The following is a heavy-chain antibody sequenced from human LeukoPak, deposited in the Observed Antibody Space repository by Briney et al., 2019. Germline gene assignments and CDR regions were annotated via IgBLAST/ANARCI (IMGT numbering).Heavy chain of an antibody. V-gene: IGHV4-30-2*01. CDR1: GGSISSGGYS. CDR3: ARGVAWGAYCSSTSCYRAAPSTSSAYYYGMDV. Sequence: PSETLSLTCAVSGGSISSGGYSWSWIRQPPGKGLEWIGYIYHSGSTYYNPSLKSRVTISVDRSKNQFSLKLSSVTAADTAVYYCARGVAWGAYCSSTSCYRAAPSTSSAYYYGMDVWGQGTTVTVSS. D-gene: IGHD2-2*02. CDR2: IYHSGST. J-gene: IGHJ6*02.